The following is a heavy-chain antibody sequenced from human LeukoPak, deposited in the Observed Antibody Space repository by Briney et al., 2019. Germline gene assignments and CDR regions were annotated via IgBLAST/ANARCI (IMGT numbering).Heavy chain of an antibody. CDR2: ISYDGSNK. D-gene: IGHD5-12*01. V-gene: IGHV3-30*04. CDR3: ARDRGGRGVATIRWFAT. CDR1: GFTFSSYA. Sequence: GGSLRLSCAASGFTFSSYAMHWVRQAPGKGREWVAVISYDGSNKYYADPVQGRFTISRDNSKNTLYLQMNSLRAEDTAVYYFARDRGGRGVATIRWFATWGQGTLVTVSS. J-gene: IGHJ5*02.